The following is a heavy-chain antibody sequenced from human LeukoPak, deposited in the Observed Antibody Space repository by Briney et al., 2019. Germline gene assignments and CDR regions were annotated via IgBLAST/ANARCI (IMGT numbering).Heavy chain of an antibody. CDR2: IYPADSDT. D-gene: IGHD5-12*01. Sequence: GESLKISCKGSGYSFSNYWIGWVRQMPGKGLGWMGIIYPADSDTRYSPSFQGQVTISADKSTSTAYLQWSSLKASDTAMYYCARGASGYDYDYWGQGTLVTVSS. V-gene: IGHV5-51*01. J-gene: IGHJ4*02. CDR1: GYSFSNYW. CDR3: ARGASGYDYDY.